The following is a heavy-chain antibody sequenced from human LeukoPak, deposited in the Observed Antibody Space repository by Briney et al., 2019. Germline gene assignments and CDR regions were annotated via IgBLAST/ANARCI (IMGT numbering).Heavy chain of an antibody. Sequence: SETLSLTCTVSGGSISSYYWSWIRQPPGKGLEWIGYIYYSGSTTYNPSLKSRVTISVDTSKNQFSLKLSSVTAADTAVYYCARRHSSGWYDWDYWGQGTLVTVSS. D-gene: IGHD6-19*01. CDR3: ARRHSSGWYDWDY. V-gene: IGHV4-59*08. J-gene: IGHJ4*02. CDR2: IYYSGST. CDR1: GGSISSYY.